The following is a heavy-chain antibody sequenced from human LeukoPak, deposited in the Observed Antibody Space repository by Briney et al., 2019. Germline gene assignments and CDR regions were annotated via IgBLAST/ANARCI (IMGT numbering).Heavy chain of an antibody. J-gene: IGHJ4*02. CDR2: INSDGSSR. CDR1: GFTFSNYL. Sequence: GGSLRLSCAASGFTFSNYLMHWVRQAPGKGLVWVSRINSDGSSRNYADSVEGRFTISRDNAKNTLYLQMNSLRAEDTAVYYCASASSHRIAAGGDYWGQGTLVTVSS. CDR3: ASASSHRIAAGGDY. D-gene: IGHD6-13*01. V-gene: IGHV3-74*01.